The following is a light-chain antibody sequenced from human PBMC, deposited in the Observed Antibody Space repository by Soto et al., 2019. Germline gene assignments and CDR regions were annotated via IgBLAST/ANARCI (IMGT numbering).Light chain of an antibody. Sequence: EIVLAQSPATLSFPPGEGATVSWRASQSVSSYLAWYQRKPGQAPRLLIYDASNRATGIPARFSGSGSGTEFTLTISSLQSEDFAVYYCQQYNNWPPWTFGQGTKVDIK. CDR2: DAS. CDR1: QSVSSY. CDR3: QQYNNWPPWT. J-gene: IGKJ1*01. V-gene: IGKV3-11*01.